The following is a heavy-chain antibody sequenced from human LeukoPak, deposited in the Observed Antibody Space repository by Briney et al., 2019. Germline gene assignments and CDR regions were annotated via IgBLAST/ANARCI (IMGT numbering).Heavy chain of an antibody. D-gene: IGHD6-19*01. CDR1: GFSFSNYA. CDR3: ARDWTAVAEYYFDY. Sequence: PGGSLRLPCAASGFSFSNYAMHWVRQAPGKGLEWVAVISYDGSNIHYADSVKGRFTISRDNSKITLYLQMNGLRADDTAVYYCARDWTAVAEYYFDYWGQGTLVTVSA. V-gene: IGHV3-30*04. CDR2: ISYDGSNI. J-gene: IGHJ4*02.